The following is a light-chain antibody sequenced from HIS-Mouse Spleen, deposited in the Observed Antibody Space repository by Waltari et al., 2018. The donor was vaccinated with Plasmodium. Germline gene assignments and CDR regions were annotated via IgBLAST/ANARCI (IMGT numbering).Light chain of an antibody. V-gene: IGLV3-10*01. CDR3: YSTDSSGNHWV. Sequence: SYELTQPPSVSVSPGQTARITCSGAELPKKYAYWYQQKSGQAPVLVIYEDSKRPSGIPERFSGSSSGTMATLTISGAQVEDEADYYCYSTDSSGNHWVFGGGTKLTVL. J-gene: IGLJ3*02. CDR2: EDS. CDR1: ELPKKY.